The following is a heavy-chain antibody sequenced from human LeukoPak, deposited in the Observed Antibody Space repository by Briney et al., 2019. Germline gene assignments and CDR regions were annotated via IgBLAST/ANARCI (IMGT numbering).Heavy chain of an antibody. V-gene: IGHV3-30-3*01. Sequence: GGSQRLSCAASGFTFSSYVMHWVRQAPGKGLEWVADISFDGSNKYHTDSVKGRFTISRDNSKNTLYLQMNSLRPEDTAVYYCAREGSYCGGACYSNYYFDYWGQGTLVTVSS. D-gene: IGHD2-21*02. CDR1: GFTFSSYV. CDR3: AREGSYCGGACYSNYYFDY. CDR2: ISFDGSNK. J-gene: IGHJ4*02.